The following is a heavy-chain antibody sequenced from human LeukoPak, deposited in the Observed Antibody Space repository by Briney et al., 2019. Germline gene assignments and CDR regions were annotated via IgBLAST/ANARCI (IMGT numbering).Heavy chain of an antibody. D-gene: IGHD3-10*01. CDR2: ISYDGGIT. CDR3: ARDTTYYYDGGSSGPHYFDY. CDR1: GFTFSSYA. Sequence: GGSLRLSCAASGFTFSSYAMYWVRQAPGKGPEWLAVISYDGGITHYADSVKDRFTISRDNSKNTLFLQLNSLRGGDTAVYYCARDTTYYYDGGSSGPHYFDYWGQGTLVTVSS. V-gene: IGHV3-30*01. J-gene: IGHJ4*02.